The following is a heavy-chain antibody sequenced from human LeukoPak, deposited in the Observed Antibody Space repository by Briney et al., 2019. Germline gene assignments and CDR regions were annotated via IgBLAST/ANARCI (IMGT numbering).Heavy chain of an antibody. V-gene: IGHV4-34*01. CDR3: ARGIAARSHYYYYYMDV. J-gene: IGHJ6*03. D-gene: IGHD6-6*01. CDR1: GGSFSGYY. CDR2: INHSGST. Sequence: SETLSLTCAVYGGSFSGYYWSWIRQPPGKGLEWIGEINHSGSTNYNPSLKSRVTISVDTSKHQFSLKLSSVTAADTAVYYCARGIAARSHYYYYYMDVWGKGTTVTVSS.